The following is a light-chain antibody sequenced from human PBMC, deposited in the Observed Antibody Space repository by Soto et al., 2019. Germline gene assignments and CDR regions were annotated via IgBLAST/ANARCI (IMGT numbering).Light chain of an antibody. CDR3: TSYTSSITYV. CDR1: SSDVGGYNF. J-gene: IGLJ1*01. CDR2: DVT. Sequence: HSALTQPASVSGSPGQSITISCTGTSSDVGGYNFVSWYQHHPGKAPKLIIYDVTNRPSGISNRFSGSKSGNTASLTISGLQAEDDADYYCTSYTSSITYVFGVGTKLTVL. V-gene: IGLV2-14*03.